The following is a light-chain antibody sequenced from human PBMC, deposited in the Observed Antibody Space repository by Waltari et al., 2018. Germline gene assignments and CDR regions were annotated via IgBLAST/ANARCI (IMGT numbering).Light chain of an antibody. Sequence: QSALTQPPSASGSPRQSVTISCTGPSSAIGGHNFVSWYQQHPGKAPKLLIFEVNKRPSGVPDRFSGSKSGNTASLTVSGLQAEDEADYYCSSYAGGNNYVFGTGTKVTVL. CDR2: EVN. J-gene: IGLJ1*01. V-gene: IGLV2-8*01. CDR3: SSYAGGNNYV. CDR1: SSAIGGHNF.